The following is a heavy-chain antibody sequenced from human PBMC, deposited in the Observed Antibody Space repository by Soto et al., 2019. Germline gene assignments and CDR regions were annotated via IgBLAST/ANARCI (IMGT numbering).Heavy chain of an antibody. J-gene: IGHJ4*02. CDR1: GFTLSDYW. D-gene: IGHD6-13*01. CDR2: IKDDGSDE. Sequence: PGGSLRLSCAASGFTLSDYWMSWVRQSPGKGLEWVANIKDDGSDEKYGGSVRGRFAISRDNTKNVVYLQVDSLRDEDTAVYYCARGIALINWGQGTPVTVSS. V-gene: IGHV3-7*03. CDR3: ARGIALIN.